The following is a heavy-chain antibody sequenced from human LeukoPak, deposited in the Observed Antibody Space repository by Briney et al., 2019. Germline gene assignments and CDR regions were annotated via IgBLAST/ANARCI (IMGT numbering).Heavy chain of an antibody. CDR3: ARDPPRVPAAVYYYYYYMDV. V-gene: IGHV3-30-3*01. J-gene: IGHJ6*03. CDR1: GFTFSSYA. Sequence: GRSLRLSCAASGFTFSSYAMHWVRQAPGKGLEWVAVMSYDGSNKYYADSVKGRFTISRDNSKNTLYLQMNSLRAEDTAVYYCARDPPRVPAAVYYYYYYMDVWGKGTTVTVSS. CDR2: MSYDGSNK. D-gene: IGHD2-2*01.